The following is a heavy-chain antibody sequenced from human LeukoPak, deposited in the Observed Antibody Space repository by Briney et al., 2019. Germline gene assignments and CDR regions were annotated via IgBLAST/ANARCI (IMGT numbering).Heavy chain of an antibody. J-gene: IGHJ4*02. CDR2: IYYSGST. Sequence: ASETLSLTCTVSGGSISSYYWSWIRQPPGKGLEWIGYIYYSGSTNYNPSLKSRVTISVDTSKNQFSLKLSSVTAADTAVYYCARGRDRYSGYYYWGQGTLVTVSS. CDR1: GGSISSYY. V-gene: IGHV4-59*01. D-gene: IGHD5-12*01. CDR3: ARGRDRYSGYYY.